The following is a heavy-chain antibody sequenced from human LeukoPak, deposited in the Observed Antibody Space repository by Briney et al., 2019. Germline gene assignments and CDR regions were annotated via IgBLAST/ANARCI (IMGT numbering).Heavy chain of an antibody. CDR1: RFIFDNYG. CDR3: ARWYYYETSGLYYGSFDY. V-gene: IGHV3-23*01. J-gene: IGHJ4*02. Sequence: GGTLRLSCAASRFIFDNYGMTWVRQAPGKGLEWVSGISDDGYSTYYADSVKGRFTISRDNSRNTPYLQMNSLRAEDTAVYYCARWYYYETSGLYYGSFDYWGQGTLVTVSS. CDR2: ISDDGYST. D-gene: IGHD3-22*01.